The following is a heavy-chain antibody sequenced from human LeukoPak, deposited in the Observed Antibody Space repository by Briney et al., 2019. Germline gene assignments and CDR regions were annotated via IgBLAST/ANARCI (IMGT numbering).Heavy chain of an antibody. CDR2: IYYSGTT. J-gene: IGHJ4*02. D-gene: IGHD5-24*01. V-gene: IGHV4-59*08. CDR3: ASMYGFGDGYNYNFHS. Sequence: KPSETLSLTCTVSGGSISSYYWSWIRQPPGKGLEWIGYIYYSGTTNYNPSLKSRVTISVDTSKKKISLKLSSVTAADTAVYYCASMYGFGDGYNYNFHSWGQGTLVTVSS. CDR1: GGSISSYY.